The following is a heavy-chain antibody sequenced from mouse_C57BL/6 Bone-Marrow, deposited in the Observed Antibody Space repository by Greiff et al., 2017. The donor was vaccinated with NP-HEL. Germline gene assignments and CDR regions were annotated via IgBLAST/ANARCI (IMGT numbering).Heavy chain of an antibody. V-gene: IGHV3-6*01. J-gene: IGHJ3*01. CDR1: GYSITSGYY. CDR2: ISYDGSN. Sequence: ESGPGLVKPSQSLSLTCSVTGYSITSGYYWNWIRQFPGNKLEWMGYISYDGSNNYNQSLKNRISITRDTSKNQFFLKLNSVTPEDTATYYCAREGTWGQGTLVTVSA. CDR3: AREGT. D-gene: IGHD3-3*01.